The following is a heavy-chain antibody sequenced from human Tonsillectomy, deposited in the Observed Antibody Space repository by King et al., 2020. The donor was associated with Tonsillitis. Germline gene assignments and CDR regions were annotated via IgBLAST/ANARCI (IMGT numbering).Heavy chain of an antibody. J-gene: IGHJ5*02. CDR2: ISKDGSKK. Sequence: VQLVESGGCVVQPGRSLRLSCAASGCTFSSYAIQWVRQAPGQGPEWVAVISKDGSKKYYADYVKGRFTISSDNSKNTLYLQMNSLRAEDTAVYYCAREVLYYDDSSGYYSNWFDPWGQGTLVTVSS. D-gene: IGHD3-22*01. CDR1: GCTFSSYA. CDR3: AREVLYYDDSSGYYSNWFDP. V-gene: IGHV3-30-3*01.